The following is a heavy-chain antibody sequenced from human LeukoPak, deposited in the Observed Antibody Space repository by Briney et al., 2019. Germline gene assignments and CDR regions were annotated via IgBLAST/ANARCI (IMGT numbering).Heavy chain of an antibody. J-gene: IGHJ4*02. V-gene: IGHV1-69*04. CDR3: ARDRCSSTSCYRWGVFDY. D-gene: IGHD2-2*02. CDR2: IIPILGIA. CDR1: GGTFSSYT. Sequence: ASVKVSCKAPGGTFSSYTISWVRQAPGQGLEWMGRIIPILGIANYAQKFQGRVTITADKSTSTAYMELSSLRSEDTAVYYCARDRCSSTSCYRWGVFDYWGQGTLVTVSS.